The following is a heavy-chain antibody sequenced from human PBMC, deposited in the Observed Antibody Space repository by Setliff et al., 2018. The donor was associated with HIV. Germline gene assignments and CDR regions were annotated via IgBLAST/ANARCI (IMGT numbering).Heavy chain of an antibody. CDR2: ITSSGTTT. D-gene: IGHD2-2*01. CDR3: ARGGIDCSSTSCHRTGYYYYYMDV. CDR1: GFSFSDYY. V-gene: IGHV3-11*04. J-gene: IGHJ6*03. Sequence: GGSLRLSCAASGFSFSDYYMTWVRQAPGRGLEWVSYITSSGTTTLYGDSMRGRFTASRYNAESARYLQSNNLRAEDTAVYYCARGGIDCSSTSCHRTGYYYYYMDVWGKGTTVTVSS.